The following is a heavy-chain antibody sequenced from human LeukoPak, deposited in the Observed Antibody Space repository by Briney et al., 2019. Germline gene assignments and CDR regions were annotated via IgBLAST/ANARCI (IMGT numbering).Heavy chain of an antibody. CDR1: GFTLMSYA. V-gene: IGHV3-30*04. CDR3: VRLETSRTVTTTNWFAL. CDR2: VSHCGTEK. J-gene: IGHJ5*02. Sequence: GRSLRLSCAASGFTLMSYAMHWVRQAPGKGLEWVAVVSHCGTEKYYADSVKGRFTISRDNSNNTLYLQMNSLRAEDAAVYSCVRLETSRTVTTTNWFALWGQGTLVSVSS. D-gene: IGHD4-17*01.